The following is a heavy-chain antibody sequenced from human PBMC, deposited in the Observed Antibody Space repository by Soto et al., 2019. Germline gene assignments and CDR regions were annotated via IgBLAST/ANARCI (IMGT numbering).Heavy chain of an antibody. CDR2: ISSSSSYI. CDR3: ARKVGSGSYYLDY. J-gene: IGHJ4*02. D-gene: IGHD3-10*01. CDR1: GFTFSSYS. V-gene: IGHV3-21*01. Sequence: GSLRLSCAASGFTFSSYSMNWVRQAPGKGLEWVSSISSSSSYIYYADSVKGRFTISRDNAKNSLYLQMNSLRAEDTAVYYCARKVGSGSYYLDYWGQGTLVTAPQ.